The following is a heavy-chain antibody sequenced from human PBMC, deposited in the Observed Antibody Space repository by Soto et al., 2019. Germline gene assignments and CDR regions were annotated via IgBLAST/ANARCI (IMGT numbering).Heavy chain of an antibody. CDR2: IGSSGSTI. Sequence: ESGGGLVQPGGSLRLSCAASGFTFSSYEMNWVRQAPGKGLEWLSFIGSSGSTIYYADSVKGRFTISRDNTKNSLYLQMSSLRAEDTAVYYCARFDSSGAVGYYGMDVWGQGTTVTVSS. CDR3: ARFDSSGAVGYYGMDV. CDR1: GFTFSSYE. V-gene: IGHV3-48*03. J-gene: IGHJ6*02. D-gene: IGHD6-19*01.